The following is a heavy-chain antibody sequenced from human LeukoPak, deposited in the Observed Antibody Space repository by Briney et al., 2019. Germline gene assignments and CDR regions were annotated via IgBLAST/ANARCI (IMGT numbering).Heavy chain of an antibody. J-gene: IGHJ4*02. CDR1: GFTFSDYY. D-gene: IGHD3-3*01. Sequence: GGSLRLSCAASGFTFSDYYMSWIRQAPGKGLEWVSCISSSGSTIYYADSVKGRFTISRDNAKNSLYLQMNSLRAEDTAVYYCARTLYYDFWSGYYLYYWGQGTLVTVSS. CDR2: ISSSGSTI. V-gene: IGHV3-11*04. CDR3: ARTLYYDFWSGYYLYY.